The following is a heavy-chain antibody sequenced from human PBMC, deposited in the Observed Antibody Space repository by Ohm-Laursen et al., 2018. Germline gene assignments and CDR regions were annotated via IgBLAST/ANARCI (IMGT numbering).Heavy chain of an antibody. J-gene: IGHJ6*02. D-gene: IGHD2-2*02. CDR3: ARRIPYNGMDV. V-gene: IGHV3-7*01. CDR2: IREDGAEI. Sequence: SLRLSCTASGFTFNSYWMRWVRQAPGRGLEWVANIREDGAEIYYVDSVKGRFTISRDNAKNSLYLHLNSLRVEDTALYFCARRIPYNGMDVWGQGTTVTVSS. CDR1: GFTFNSYW.